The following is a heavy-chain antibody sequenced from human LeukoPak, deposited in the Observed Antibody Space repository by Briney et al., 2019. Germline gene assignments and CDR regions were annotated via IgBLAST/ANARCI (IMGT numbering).Heavy chain of an antibody. J-gene: IGHJ6*02. CDR3: AKDVAAAGYGMDV. CDR1: GFPFSSFW. D-gene: IGHD6-13*01. V-gene: IGHV3-7*03. CDR2: IKEDGGEK. Sequence: GGSLRLSCAASGFPFSSFWMTWVRQAPGKGLEWVANIKEDGGEKYYVDSVKGRFTISRDNAKNSLYLQMNSLRAEDTAFYYCAKDVAAAGYGMDVWGQGTAVTVSS.